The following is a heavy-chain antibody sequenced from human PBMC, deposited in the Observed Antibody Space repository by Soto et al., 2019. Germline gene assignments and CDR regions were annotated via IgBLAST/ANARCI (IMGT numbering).Heavy chain of an antibody. D-gene: IGHD1-26*01. Sequence: GALRLSCAASGFTFSSYWMSWVRQAPGKGLEWVANIKQDGSEKYYVDSVKGRFTISRDNAKNSLYLQMNSLRAEDTAVYYCARLSGSYFIYFDYWGQGTLVTVSS. J-gene: IGHJ4*02. CDR1: GFTFSSYW. V-gene: IGHV3-7*01. CDR2: IKQDGSEK. CDR3: ARLSGSYFIYFDY.